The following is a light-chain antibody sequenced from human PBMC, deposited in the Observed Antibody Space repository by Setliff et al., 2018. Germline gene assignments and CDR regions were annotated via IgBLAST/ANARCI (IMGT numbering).Light chain of an antibody. J-gene: IGLJ1*01. CDR2: EVS. CDR3: SSYTSSSTLEV. V-gene: IGLV2-14*01. CDR1: GSDVGDYKY. Sequence: QSVLTQPASVSGSPGQSITISCTGSGSDVGDYKYVSWYQQHPSKAPKLIIYEVSNRPSGVSNRFSGSKSGNTASLSISGLQAEDEADYYCSSYTSSSTLEVFGTGTKVTV.